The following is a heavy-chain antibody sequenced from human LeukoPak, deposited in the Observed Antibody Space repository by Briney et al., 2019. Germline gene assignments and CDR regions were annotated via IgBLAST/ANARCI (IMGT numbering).Heavy chain of an antibody. V-gene: IGHV1-8*01. CDR3: ARGLPFSKGSCYTP. CDR2: MNPNSGNT. D-gene: IGHD2-2*02. Sequence: ASVKVSCKASGYTFTSYDINWVRQATGQGLEWMGWMNPNSGNTGYAQKFQGRVTMNRNTSISTAYMELSSLRSEDTAVYYCARGLPFSKGSCYTPWGQGTLVTVSS. J-gene: IGHJ5*02. CDR1: GYTFTSYD.